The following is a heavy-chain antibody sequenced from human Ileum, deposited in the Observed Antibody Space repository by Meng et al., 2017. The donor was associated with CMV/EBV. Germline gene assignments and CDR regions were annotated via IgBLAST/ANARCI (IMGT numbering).Heavy chain of an antibody. D-gene: IGHD4-17*01. J-gene: IGHJ5*02. CDR2: ISDSGTRT. V-gene: IGHV3-23*01. Sequence: GFTFTIFAQACVPQAPGTGLEWVSVISDSGTRTYYADSVKGRFAISRDNSKNTLYLHMNSLRVEDTAVYYCAKGEPQSGDYGRGFNPWGQGTLVTVSS. CDR1: GFTFTIFA. CDR3: AKGEPQSGDYGRGFNP.